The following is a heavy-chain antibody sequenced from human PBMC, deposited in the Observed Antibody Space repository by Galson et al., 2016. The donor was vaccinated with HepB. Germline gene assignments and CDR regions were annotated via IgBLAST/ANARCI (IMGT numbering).Heavy chain of an antibody. CDR1: GFLFGSYG. Sequence: RLSCAASGFLFGSYGMHWVRQAPGKGLEWVAVIWYDGSQKYYADSVKGRFSISRDNSKHIPYLQMNSLSAEDTAVYYCTRDLFYGDNEVASGQLDSWGQGTLVTVSS. CDR3: TRDLFYGDNEVASGQLDS. D-gene: IGHD2-21*02. J-gene: IGHJ4*02. CDR2: IWYDGSQK. V-gene: IGHV3-33*01.